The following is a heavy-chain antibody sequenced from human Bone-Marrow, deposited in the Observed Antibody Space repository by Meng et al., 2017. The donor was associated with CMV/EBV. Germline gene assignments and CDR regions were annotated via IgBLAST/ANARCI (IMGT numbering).Heavy chain of an antibody. D-gene: IGHD3-3*01. J-gene: IGHJ5*02. CDR1: GFTFSSYA. CDR2: ISGSGGST. Sequence: GSLRLSCAASGFTFSSYAMSWVRQAPGKGLEWVSAISGSGGSTYYADSVKGRFTISRDNSKNTLYLQMNSLRAEDTAVYYCAKDRRRITIFGVVNNWFDPWGQGTLVTVSS. CDR3: AKDRRRITIFGVVNNWFDP. V-gene: IGHV3-23*01.